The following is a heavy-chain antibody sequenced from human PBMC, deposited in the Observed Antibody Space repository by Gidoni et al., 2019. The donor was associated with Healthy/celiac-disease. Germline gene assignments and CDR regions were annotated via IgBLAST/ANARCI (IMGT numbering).Heavy chain of an antibody. D-gene: IGHD3-3*01. CDR2: ISYDGSNK. CDR1: GFTFSSYA. J-gene: IGHJ6*02. Sequence: QVQLVESGGGVVQPGRSLRLSCAASGFTFSSYAMPWVRQAPGKGLKWVAVISYDGSNKYYADSVKGRFTISRDNSKNTLYLQMNSLRAEDTAVYYCARDDYDFWSGSWAYYYYGMDVWGQGTTVTVSS. CDR3: ARDDYDFWSGSWAYYYYGMDV. V-gene: IGHV3-30-3*01.